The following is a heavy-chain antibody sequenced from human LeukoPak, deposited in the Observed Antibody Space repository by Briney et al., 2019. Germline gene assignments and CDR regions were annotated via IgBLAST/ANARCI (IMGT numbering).Heavy chain of an antibody. Sequence: GESLKISCKVSGYTFASYWIGWVRQMPGKGLEWMGIIYPGDSDTRYSPSFQGQVTISADKSISTAYLQWSSLKASDTAMYYCARRAATVVTPHDGFDIWGQGTMVTVSS. CDR2: IYPGDSDT. CDR1: GYTFASYW. J-gene: IGHJ3*02. CDR3: ARRAATVVTPHDGFDI. D-gene: IGHD4-23*01. V-gene: IGHV5-51*01.